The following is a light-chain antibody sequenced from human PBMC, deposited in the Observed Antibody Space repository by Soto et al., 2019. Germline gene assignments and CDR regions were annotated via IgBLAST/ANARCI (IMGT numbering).Light chain of an antibody. CDR1: QTISSW. J-gene: IGKJ1*01. Sequence: DIQMTQSPSTLSGSVGDRFTITCLASQTISSWLAWYQQKPGKAPKLLIYKASTLKSGVPSRFSGSGSGTEFTLTISSLQPDDFATYYCQHYNSYSEAFGQGTKVDTK. V-gene: IGKV1-5*03. CDR3: QHYNSYSEA. CDR2: KAS.